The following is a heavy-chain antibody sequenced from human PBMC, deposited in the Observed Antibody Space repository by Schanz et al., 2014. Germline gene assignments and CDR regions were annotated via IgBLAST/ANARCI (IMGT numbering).Heavy chain of an antibody. CDR1: GFIFSNHG. V-gene: IGHV3-30*02. D-gene: IGHD1-20*01. CDR2: IQHDGSRT. Sequence: ESGGGVVQPGGSLRLSCEASGFIFSNHGMNWVRQAPGKGLEWVAFIQHDGSRTYYTASLKGRVTISRDNSQNMVYVEMNSLRVEDTAVYYCARGKAYTAATPMNWFDPWGQGPLVTVSS. CDR3: ARGKAYTAATPMNWFDP. J-gene: IGHJ5*02.